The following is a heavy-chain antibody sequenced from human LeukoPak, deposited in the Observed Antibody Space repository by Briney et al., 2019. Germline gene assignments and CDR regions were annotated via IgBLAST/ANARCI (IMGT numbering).Heavy chain of an antibody. J-gene: IGHJ4*02. CDR3: AKELYHGSGSSVDY. Sequence: GRSLRLSCAASGFTFSSYGMHWVRQAPGKGLEWVAVISYDGSNKYYADSVKGRFTISRDNSKNTLYLQMNSLRAEDTAVYYCAKELYHGSGSSVDYWGQGTLVTVSS. D-gene: IGHD3-10*01. V-gene: IGHV3-30*18. CDR1: GFTFSSYG. CDR2: ISYDGSNK.